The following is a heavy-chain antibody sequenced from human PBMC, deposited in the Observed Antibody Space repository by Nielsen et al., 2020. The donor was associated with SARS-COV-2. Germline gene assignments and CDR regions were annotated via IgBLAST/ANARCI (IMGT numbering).Heavy chain of an antibody. CDR2: IIPILGIA. V-gene: IGHV1-69*04. J-gene: IGHJ6*04. CDR3: ARDTSEYCTNGVRPGGYGMYL. CDR1: AGTFSSNT. Sequence: SVKVSCKASAGTFSSNTISCVRHVPGQGLEWMGRIIPILGIANYAKKFQGRVTITADKSTRTAYMELSSLRSEDTAVYYCARDTSEYCTNGVRPGGYGMYLWGKGPTVTVSS. D-gene: IGHD2-8*01.